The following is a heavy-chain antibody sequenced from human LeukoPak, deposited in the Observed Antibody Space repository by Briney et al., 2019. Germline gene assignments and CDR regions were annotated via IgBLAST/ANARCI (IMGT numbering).Heavy chain of an antibody. J-gene: IGHJ4*02. CDR1: VFTFSRYA. CDR2: ISGSGGST. D-gene: IGHD6-13*01. Sequence: GWALRLSCAASVFTFSRYAMIWVRQAPGEGREGVSAISGSGGSTYYADSVKGRFTISRDNSKNTLYLQMNSLSAEDTAVYYCAKDIAAAGTGLGDYWGQGTLVTVSS. CDR3: AKDIAAAGTGLGDY. V-gene: IGHV3-23*01.